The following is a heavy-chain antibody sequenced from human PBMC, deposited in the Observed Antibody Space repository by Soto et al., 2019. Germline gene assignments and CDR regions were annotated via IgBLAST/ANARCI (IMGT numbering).Heavy chain of an antibody. V-gene: IGHV3-30*03. CDR1: GLTFNIYD. D-gene: IGHD1-26*01. CDR2: VSYDGNNK. Sequence: QVQLVESGGGVVQPGTSLRLYCAASGLTFNIYDIHWVRQAPGKGLEWVAVVSYDGNNKYYADSVKGRFTISRDNSKNTLYLQMNSLRAEDTAVYHCAIIHSGSFGFDVWGQGTVVTFSS. J-gene: IGHJ3*01. CDR3: AIIHSGSFGFDV.